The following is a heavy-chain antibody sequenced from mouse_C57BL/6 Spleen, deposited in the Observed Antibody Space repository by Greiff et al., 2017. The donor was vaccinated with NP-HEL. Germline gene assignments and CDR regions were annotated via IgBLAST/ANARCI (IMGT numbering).Heavy chain of an antibody. CDR3: ARSGTMVTTNYFDY. D-gene: IGHD2-2*01. CDR2: IYTGDGDT. V-gene: IGHV1-82*01. CDR1: GYAFSSSW. J-gene: IGHJ2*01. Sequence: QVQLKESGPELVKPGASLKLSCTASGYAFSSSWMNWVKQRPGKGLEWIGRIYTGDGDTNYNGKFKGKATLTADKSSSTAYMQLSSLTSEDSAVYFCARSGTMVTTNYFDYWGQGTTLTVSS.